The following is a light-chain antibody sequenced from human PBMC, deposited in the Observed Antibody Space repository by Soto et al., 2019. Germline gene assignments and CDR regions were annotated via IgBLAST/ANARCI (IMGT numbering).Light chain of an antibody. CDR1: SSNIGRNY. Sequence: QPVLPQTPSVSGTPGQTVTISCSGSSSNIGRNYVYWYQQLPGAAPKLLMYSNNQRPSGVPDRFSGSKSGTSASLAISGLRSEDEADYYCAAWDDSLSGVVFGGGTKLTVL. J-gene: IGLJ2*01. CDR3: AAWDDSLSGVV. V-gene: IGLV1-47*02. CDR2: SNN.